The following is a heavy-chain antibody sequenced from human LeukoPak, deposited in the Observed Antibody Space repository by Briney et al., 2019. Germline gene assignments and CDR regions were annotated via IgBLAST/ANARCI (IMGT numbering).Heavy chain of an antibody. J-gene: IGHJ4*02. CDR2: ISGSGTST. CDR1: GFSFSNSA. D-gene: IGHD4-17*01. CDR3: ARTTVTAPY. Sequence: GGSLRLSCAASGFSFSNSAMSWVRQTSGKGLEWVSSISGSGTSTYYADSVKGRFTISRDNSKNTVYLQMNSRRAEDTAVYYCARTTVTAPYWGQGTLVTVPS. V-gene: IGHV3-23*01.